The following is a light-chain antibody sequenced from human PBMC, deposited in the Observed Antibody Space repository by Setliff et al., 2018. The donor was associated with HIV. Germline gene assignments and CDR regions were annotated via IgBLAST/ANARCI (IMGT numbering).Light chain of an antibody. CDR3: AAWDDSLNGYV. Sequence: QSVLAQPASVSGSPGQSITISCTGTSSDVGGYNYVSWYQQHPGKAPKLMISDVTNRPSGVSNRFSGSKSGTSASLAISGLQSEDEADYYCAAWDDSLNGYVFGTGTKVTV. CDR2: DVT. J-gene: IGLJ1*01. CDR1: SSDVGGYNY. V-gene: IGLV2-14*03.